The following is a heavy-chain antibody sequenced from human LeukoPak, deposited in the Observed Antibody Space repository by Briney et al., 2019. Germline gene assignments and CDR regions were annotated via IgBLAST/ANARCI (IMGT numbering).Heavy chain of an antibody. J-gene: IGHJ4*02. V-gene: IGHV3-7*01. CDR2: IKHDGSGK. D-gene: IGHD5-24*01. CDR3: AKWRWRQSEYED. CDR1: GFSLSEHW. Sequence: RSGGSLRLSCEASGFSLSEHWMGWVRQAPGKGLECVANIKHDGSGKEYVDSVKGRFTISRDNAKNSVYLEMSSLRAEDTAVYYCAKWRWRQSEYEDWGQGTLVTVSS.